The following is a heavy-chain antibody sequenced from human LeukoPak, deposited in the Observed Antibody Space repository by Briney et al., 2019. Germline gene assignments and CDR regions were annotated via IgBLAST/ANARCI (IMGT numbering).Heavy chain of an antibody. CDR1: GDSLSSSRFS. CDR3: ARAPEYGLYYFDY. J-gene: IGHJ4*02. V-gene: IGHV4-61*02. D-gene: IGHD1-14*01. CDR2: IYATGNT. Sequence: SSETLSLTCHVSGDSLSSSRFSWSWIRQPAGKELEWIGRIYATGNTYYNPSLKSRVSISVDTSKNQFSLKLTSVTAADTAVYYCARAPEYGLYYFDYWGQGTLVTVSS.